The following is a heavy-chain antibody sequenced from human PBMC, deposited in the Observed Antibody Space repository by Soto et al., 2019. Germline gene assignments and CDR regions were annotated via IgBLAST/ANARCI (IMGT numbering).Heavy chain of an antibody. CDR3: SRDRSTIFGVVRNGMDV. D-gene: IGHD3-3*01. CDR2: INPNSGGT. CDR1: GYTFTGYY. V-gene: IGHV1-2*04. Sequence: ASVKVSCKASGYTFTGYYMHWVRQAPGQGLEWMGWINPNSGGTNYAQKFQGWVTMTRDTSISTAYMELRRLRSDDPAVYYCSRDRSTIFGVVRNGMDVWGQGTTVTVSS. J-gene: IGHJ6*02.